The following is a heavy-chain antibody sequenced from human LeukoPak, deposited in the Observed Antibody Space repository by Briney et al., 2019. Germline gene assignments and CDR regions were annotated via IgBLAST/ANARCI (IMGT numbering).Heavy chain of an antibody. J-gene: IGHJ4*02. CDR1: GGSFSGYY. Sequence: SETLSLTCAVYGGSFSGYYWSWIRQPPGKGLEWIGEINHSGSTNYNPSLKSRVTISVDTSKNQFSLKLSSVTAADTAVYYCARRRYGLGVVVTAAKYYFDYWGQGTLVTVSS. CDR3: ARRRYGLGVVVTAAKYYFDY. V-gene: IGHV4-34*01. D-gene: IGHD2-21*02. CDR2: INHSGST.